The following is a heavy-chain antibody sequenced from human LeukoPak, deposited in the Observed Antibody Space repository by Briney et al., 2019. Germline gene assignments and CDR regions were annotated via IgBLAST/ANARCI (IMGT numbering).Heavy chain of an antibody. D-gene: IGHD2-15*01. J-gene: IGHJ3*02. Sequence: ASVKVSCKASGYTFTGYYMHWVRQAPGQGLEWMGWINPNSGGTNYAQKFQGRVTMTRDTSISTAYMELSRLRSDDTAVYYCARAKVCCSGRSCSTTDAFDIWGQGTMVTVSS. CDR3: ARAKVCCSGRSCSTTDAFDI. CDR2: INPNSGGT. CDR1: GYTFTGYY. V-gene: IGHV1-2*02.